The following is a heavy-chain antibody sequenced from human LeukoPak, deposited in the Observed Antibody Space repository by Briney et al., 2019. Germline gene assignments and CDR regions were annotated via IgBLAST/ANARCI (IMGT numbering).Heavy chain of an antibody. D-gene: IGHD1-26*01. CDR3: ASLLRPGGREGDAFDI. V-gene: IGHV4-59*08. J-gene: IGHJ3*02. CDR1: GGSISRHR. CDR2: FYDSGDF. Sequence: SPTLSLPSSVSGGSISRHRWSWTRQPPQPGLGWIGYFYDSGDFNYSPSLKSRVTIWMAMSNNQFSLPLSPVTAAVTAMYYCASLLRPGGREGDAFDIWGQGTLVTVSS.